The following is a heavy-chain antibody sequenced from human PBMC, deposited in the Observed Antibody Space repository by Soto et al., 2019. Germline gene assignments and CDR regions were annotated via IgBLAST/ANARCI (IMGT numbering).Heavy chain of an antibody. D-gene: IGHD3-9*01. CDR3: ARGFNFDV. J-gene: IGHJ4*02. V-gene: IGHV3-53*01. Sequence: DVQLVESGGCLIQPGGSLRLSCAISGFSVYGNYMSWVRQAPGKGLEWVSVIYAYSAGTTVYAESVRGRFTISRDTSKNTVDLQMNSLRAENTAVYYCARGFNFDVWGRGTLVSVSS. CDR1: GFSVYGNY. CDR2: IYAYSAGTT.